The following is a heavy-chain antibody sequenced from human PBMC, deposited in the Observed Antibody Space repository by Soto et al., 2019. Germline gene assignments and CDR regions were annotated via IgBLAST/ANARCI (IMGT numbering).Heavy chain of an antibody. D-gene: IGHD1-1*01. CDR2: IWYDGSKK. CDR1: GITFNRNG. J-gene: IGHJ6*02. V-gene: IGHV3-33*01. CDR3: ARDRSAGNYFYYGMDV. Sequence: GGSLRLSCAASGITFNRNGMHWVRQAPGKGLEWVAVIWYDGSKKYYSDSVKGRFTISRDNSKNTLYLQMDSVRAEDTAVYYCARDRSAGNYFYYGMDVWGQGTTVTVSS.